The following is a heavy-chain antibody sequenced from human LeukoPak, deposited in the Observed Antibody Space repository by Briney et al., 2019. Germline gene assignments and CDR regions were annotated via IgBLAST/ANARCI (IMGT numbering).Heavy chain of an antibody. CDR1: GFTFSGYW. J-gene: IGHJ6*03. CDR2: IKYDGSEK. CDR3: ARGRSMDV. Sequence: GGSLRLSCAASGFTFSGYWTSWVRQAPGKGLGWVANIKYDGSEKYYVDSVKGRFTIYRDNAKKSLDLQMNSLRAEDTAVYYCARGRSMDVWGKGTTVTVSS. V-gene: IGHV3-7*01.